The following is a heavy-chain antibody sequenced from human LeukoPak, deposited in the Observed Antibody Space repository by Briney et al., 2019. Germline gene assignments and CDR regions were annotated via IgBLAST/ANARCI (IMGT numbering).Heavy chain of an antibody. D-gene: IGHD6-19*01. Sequence: GGSLRLSCAASGFPLSNYWMSWVRQAPGKGLEWVANIKQGGSERYYVDSVKGRFAISRDNAENSLYLQMNSLRAEDTAVYYCARYGNGAWLAHYSFDIWGQGTMVTVSS. CDR1: GFPLSNYW. J-gene: IGHJ3*02. V-gene: IGHV3-7*01. CDR2: IKQGGSER. CDR3: ARYGNGAWLAHYSFDI.